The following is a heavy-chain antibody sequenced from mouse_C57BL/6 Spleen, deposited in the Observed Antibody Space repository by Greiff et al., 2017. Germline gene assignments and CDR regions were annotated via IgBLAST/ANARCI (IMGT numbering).Heavy chain of an antibody. CDR3: ARGYYGSSPHYYAMDY. CDR2: INPYNGDT. D-gene: IGHD1-1*01. J-gene: IGHJ4*01. Sequence: EVQLQESGPELVKPGDSVKISCKASGYSFTGYFMNWVMQSHGKSLEWIGRINPYNGDTFYNQKFKGKATLTVDKSSSTAHMELRSLTSEDSAVYYCARGYYGSSPHYYAMDYWGQGTSVTVSS. CDR1: GYSFTGYF. V-gene: IGHV1-20*01.